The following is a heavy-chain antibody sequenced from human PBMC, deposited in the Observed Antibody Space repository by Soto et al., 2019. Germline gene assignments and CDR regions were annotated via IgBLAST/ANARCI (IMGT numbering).Heavy chain of an antibody. CDR2: MNPNSGNT. CDR3: ARGTAVAVDAFDI. V-gene: IGHV1-8*01. CDR1: GHTFTSYD. D-gene: IGHD6-19*01. J-gene: IGHJ3*02. Sequence: ASVKVSCKASGHTFTSYDINWVRQATGQGLEWMGWMNPNSGNTGYAQKFQGRVTMTRNTSISTAYMELSSLRSEDTAVYYCARGTAVAVDAFDIWGQGTMVTVSS.